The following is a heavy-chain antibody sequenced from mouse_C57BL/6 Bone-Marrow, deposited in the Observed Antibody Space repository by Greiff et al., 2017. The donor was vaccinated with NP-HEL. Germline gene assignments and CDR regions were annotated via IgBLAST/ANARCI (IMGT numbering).Heavy chain of an antibody. CDR1: GYSITSGYY. Sequence: EVKLQESGPGLVKPSQSLSLTCSVTGYSITSGYYWNWIRNFPGNKLEWMGYISYDGSNNYNPSLKNRISITRDTTMNQFFLNLNCVTTEYTATYYCARSRVYYAYWGQGTTLTVSS. V-gene: IGHV3-6*01. CDR2: ISYDGSN. CDR3: ARSRVYYAY. J-gene: IGHJ2*01. D-gene: IGHD1-1*01.